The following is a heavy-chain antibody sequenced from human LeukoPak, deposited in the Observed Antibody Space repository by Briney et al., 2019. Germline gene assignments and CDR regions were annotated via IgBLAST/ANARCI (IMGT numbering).Heavy chain of an antibody. CDR3: TTGVRGD. V-gene: IGHV3-15*07. Sequence: AGGSLRLSCSASGLTVTNAWMNWVRQAPGEGLDWVGRIASKTDGGATDYAAPVKGRFTISRDDSKNTLNLQMNSLKTEDTAVYYCTTGVRGDWGQGTLVTVSS. D-gene: IGHD3-10*01. J-gene: IGHJ4*02. CDR1: GLTVTNAW. CDR2: IASKTDGGAT.